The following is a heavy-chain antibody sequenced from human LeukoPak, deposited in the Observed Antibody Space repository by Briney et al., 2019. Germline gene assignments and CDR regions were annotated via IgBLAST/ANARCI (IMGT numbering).Heavy chain of an antibody. J-gene: IGHJ4*02. CDR2: FDPEDGET. Sequence: ASVKVSCKVSGYTLTKLSMHWVRLTTGEGLQWMGGFDPEDGETTYAQRFRGRLTMTEDTSADTAYMELSSLRSEDTAIYFCTINLRDYWGRGTLVTVSS. CDR1: GYTLTKLS. V-gene: IGHV1-24*01. CDR3: TINLRDY.